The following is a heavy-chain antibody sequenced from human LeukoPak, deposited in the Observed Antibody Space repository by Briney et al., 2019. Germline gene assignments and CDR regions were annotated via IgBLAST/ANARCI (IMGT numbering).Heavy chain of an antibody. CDR2: IKSKTDGGTT. CDR3: TTHRGYINRRVDYYYYMDV. Sequence: GGSLRLSCAASGFTFSNAWMGWVRQAPGKGLEWVGRIKSKTDGGTTDYAAPVKGRFTISRDDSKNTLYLQMNSLKTGDTAVCYCTTHRGYINRRVDYYYYMDVWGKGTTVTVSS. V-gene: IGHV3-15*01. J-gene: IGHJ6*03. D-gene: IGHD1-1*01. CDR1: GFTFSNAW.